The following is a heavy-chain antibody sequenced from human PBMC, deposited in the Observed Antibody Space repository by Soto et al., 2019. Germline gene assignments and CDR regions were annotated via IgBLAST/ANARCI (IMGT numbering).Heavy chain of an antibody. Sequence: EVQLLESGGGLVQPGGSLRLSCAASGFTFSSYAMSWVRQAPGKGLEWVSAISGSGGSTYYADSVKGRFTISRDNSKNPLYLQMNSLRGEDTGVYYCAKARKVVVVITSFDYWGQGTLVTVSS. V-gene: IGHV3-23*01. CDR3: AKARKVVVVITSFDY. CDR2: ISGSGGST. CDR1: GFTFSSYA. J-gene: IGHJ4*02. D-gene: IGHD3-22*01.